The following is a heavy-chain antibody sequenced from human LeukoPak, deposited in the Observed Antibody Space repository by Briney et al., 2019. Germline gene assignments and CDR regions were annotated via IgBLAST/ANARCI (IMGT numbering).Heavy chain of an antibody. CDR1: GYTFSSFD. D-gene: IGHD3-10*01. Sequence: ASVKVSCKASGYTFSSFDINWVRQAPGQGLEWMGWINPNRGNTVYAQKFQDRVTMTRNISTSTAYMELRSLRSDDTAVYYCARGFPGSGTYYIDFGGQETVVTVS. J-gene: IGHJ4*02. CDR2: INPNRGNT. V-gene: IGHV1-8*01. CDR3: ARGFPGSGTYYIDF.